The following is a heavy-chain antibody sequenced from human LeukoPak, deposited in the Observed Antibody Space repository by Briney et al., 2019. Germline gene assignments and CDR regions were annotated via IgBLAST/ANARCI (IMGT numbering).Heavy chain of an antibody. V-gene: IGHV3-48*01. J-gene: IGHJ4*02. CDR2: ISSSSSTI. Sequence: GGSLRLSCAASGFTFSSYSMNWVRQAPGKGLEWVSYISSSSSTIYYADSVKGRFTISRDNAKNSLYLQMNSLRAEDTAVYFCAKDRGRRFTSGSSYFDYWGQGTLSPSPQ. CDR3: AKDRGRRFTSGSSYFDY. D-gene: IGHD3-10*01. CDR1: GFTFSSYS.